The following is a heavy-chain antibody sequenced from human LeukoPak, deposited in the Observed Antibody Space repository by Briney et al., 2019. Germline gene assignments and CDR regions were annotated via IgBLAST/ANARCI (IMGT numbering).Heavy chain of an antibody. D-gene: IGHD5-18*01. CDR3: AREESTAMVQLQH. CDR1: GYTFTSYY. CDR2: INPSGGST. Sequence: ASVKVSCKASGYTFTSYYMHWVRQAPGQGLEWMGIINPSGGSTSYARKFQGRVTMTRDTSTSTVYMELSSLRSEDTAVYYCAREESTAMVQLQHWGQGTLVTVSS. V-gene: IGHV1-46*01. J-gene: IGHJ1*01.